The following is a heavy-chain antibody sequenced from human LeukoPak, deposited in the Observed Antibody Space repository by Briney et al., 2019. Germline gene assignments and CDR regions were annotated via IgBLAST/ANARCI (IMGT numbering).Heavy chain of an antibody. J-gene: IGHJ3*02. V-gene: IGHV4-59*01. CDR2: IYYSGST. CDR3: ARECSGGSFYPAGAFDI. Sequence: PSETLSLNCTVSGGSISSYYWSWIRQPPGKGLEWIGYIYYSGSTNYNPSLKSRVTISADTSKNQFSLKLSSVTAADTAVYYCARECSGGSFYPAGAFDIWGQGTMVTVSS. D-gene: IGHD2-15*01. CDR1: GGSISSYY.